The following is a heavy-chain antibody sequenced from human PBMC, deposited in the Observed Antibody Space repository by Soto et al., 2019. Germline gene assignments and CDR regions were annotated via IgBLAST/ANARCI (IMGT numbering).Heavy chain of an antibody. CDR3: ARQSAVVVGPTWFXP. V-gene: IGHV1-8*01. CDR2: MNPNSGNT. D-gene: IGHD2-15*01. Sequence: ASVKVSCKASGYTFTSYDINWVRQATGQGLEWMGWMNPNSGNTGYAQKFQGRVTMTRNTSISTAYMELRSLRSDDTAVYYCARQSAVVVGPTWFXPWGQGTLVTVSS. J-gene: IGHJ5*02. CDR1: GYTFTSYD.